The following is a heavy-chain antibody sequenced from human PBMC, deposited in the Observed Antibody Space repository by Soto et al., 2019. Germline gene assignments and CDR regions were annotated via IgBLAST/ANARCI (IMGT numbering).Heavy chain of an antibody. J-gene: IGHJ6*02. CDR3: ARIKHVTTVTYYYVMDV. Sequence: SETLSLTCTVSGGSISSYSWNWIRQPPGKGLEWIAYIYHSGSTNYNPSLKSRVTLSVDTSKNQLSLKLSSVTAADTAVYYCARIKHVTTVTYYYVMDVWGQGTTVTVSS. V-gene: IGHV4-59*01. CDR1: GGSISSYS. D-gene: IGHD4-17*01. CDR2: IYHSGST.